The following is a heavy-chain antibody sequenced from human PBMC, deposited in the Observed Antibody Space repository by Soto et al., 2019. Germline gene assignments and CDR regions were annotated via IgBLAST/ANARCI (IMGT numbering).Heavy chain of an antibody. CDR2: ISANNGNT. V-gene: IGHV1-18*01. D-gene: IGHD4-4*01. J-gene: IGHJ6*02. CDR3: ARDGFIDYSNSYYYYGMDV. CDR1: GYTFTSYG. Sequence: QVQLVQSGAEVKKPGASVKVSCKASGYTFTSYGISWVRQAPGQGLEWVGWISANNGNTNYAQKLQGRVTMTTDTSTSTAYMDLRSLRSDDTAIYYCARDGFIDYSNSYYYYGMDVWGHGTTVTVSS.